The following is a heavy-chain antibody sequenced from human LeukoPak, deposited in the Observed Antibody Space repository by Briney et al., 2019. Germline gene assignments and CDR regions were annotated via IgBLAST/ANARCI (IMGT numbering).Heavy chain of an antibody. CDR2: IYYSGST. D-gene: IGHD3-22*01. Sequence: PSETLSLTCTVSGGSISSSSYYWGWIRQPPGKGLEWIGSIYYSGSTYYNPSLKSRVTISVDTSKNQFSLKLSSVTAADTAVYYCASRPFYYDSSGDTPYYFDYWGQGTLVTVSS. CDR1: GGSISSSSYY. V-gene: IGHV4-39*01. CDR3: ASRPFYYDSSGDTPYYFDY. J-gene: IGHJ4*02.